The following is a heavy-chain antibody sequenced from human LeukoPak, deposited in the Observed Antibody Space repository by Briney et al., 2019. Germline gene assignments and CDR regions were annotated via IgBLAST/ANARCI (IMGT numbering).Heavy chain of an antibody. CDR3: ARDAVTAIRPYFDY. CDR1: GFTFSSYE. J-gene: IGHJ4*02. CDR2: ISSSSSYI. D-gene: IGHD2-21*02. Sequence: GGSLRLSCAASGFTFSSYEMNWVRQAPGKGLEWVSSISSSSSYIYYADSVKGRFTISRDNAKNSLYLQMNSLRAEDTAVYYCARDAVTAIRPYFDYWGQGTLVTVSS. V-gene: IGHV3-21*01.